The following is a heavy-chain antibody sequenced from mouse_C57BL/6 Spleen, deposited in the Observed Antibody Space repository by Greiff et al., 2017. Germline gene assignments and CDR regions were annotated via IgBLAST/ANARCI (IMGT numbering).Heavy chain of an antibody. CDR2: IDPSDSYT. D-gene: IGHD1-1*01. Sequence: QVQLQQPGAELVMPGASVKLSCKASGYTFTSYWMHWVKQRPGQGLEWIGEIDPSDSYTNSNQKFKGKFTLTVDKSSSTAYMQLRSLTSEDSAVYYCARDFYYYGSSQNYYAMDYWGQGTSVTVSS. J-gene: IGHJ4*01. V-gene: IGHV1-69*01. CDR3: ARDFYYYGSSQNYYAMDY. CDR1: GYTFTSYW.